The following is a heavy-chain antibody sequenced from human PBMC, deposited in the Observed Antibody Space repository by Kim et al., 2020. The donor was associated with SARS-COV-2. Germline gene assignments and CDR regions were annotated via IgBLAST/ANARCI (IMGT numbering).Heavy chain of an antibody. J-gene: IGHJ4*01. Sequence: GGSLRLSCAASGFTFSSYALSWVRQAPGKGLEWVSTITGSAKNTYHADSVKGRFTISRDNSKNTLYLQMNSLRGEDTAVYYCAKRHIVAVGIHSFDYWG. CDR2: ITGSAKNT. V-gene: IGHV3-23*01. CDR3: AKRHIVAVGIHSFDY. D-gene: IGHD6-13*01. CDR1: GFTFSSYA.